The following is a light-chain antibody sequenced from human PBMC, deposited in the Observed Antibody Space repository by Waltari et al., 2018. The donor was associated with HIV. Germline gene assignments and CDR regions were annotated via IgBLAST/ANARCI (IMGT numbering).Light chain of an antibody. CDR2: GVD. J-gene: IGLJ3*02. CDR3: SSYANTDTLL. Sequence: QSALTQPASVSGSPRQSITISCTGTSSDIGTYNLVSWYRHYPGMAPQLVIHGVDTRPFWVPYRFSGSKSGNVASLTIASLQSEDEAEYYCSSYANTDTLLFGGGTKLTVL. V-gene: IGLV2-14*01. CDR1: SSDIGTYNL.